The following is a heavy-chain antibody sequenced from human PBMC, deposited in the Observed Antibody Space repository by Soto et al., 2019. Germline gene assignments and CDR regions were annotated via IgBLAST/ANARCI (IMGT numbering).Heavy chain of an antibody. CDR1: GFTFSSNW. Sequence: GGSLRLSCAASGFTFSSNWMHWVRQAPGKGLVWVSRISSDGSSTTYADSVRGRFTISRDNARNTLYLQMNSLRAEDTAVYYCAGGGIVVVPAAWFDPWGQGTLVTVSS. CDR3: AGGGIVVVPAAWFDP. D-gene: IGHD2-2*01. J-gene: IGHJ5*02. CDR2: ISSDGSST. V-gene: IGHV3-74*01.